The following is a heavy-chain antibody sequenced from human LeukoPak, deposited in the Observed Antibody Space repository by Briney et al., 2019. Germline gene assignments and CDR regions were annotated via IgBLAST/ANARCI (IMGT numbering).Heavy chain of an antibody. D-gene: IGHD3-10*01. J-gene: IGHJ4*02. Sequence: PGGSLRLSCAASGFTFSSYSMNWVRQAPGKGLEWVSSISSSSSYIYYADSVKGRFTISRDNAKNSLYLQMNSLRAEDTAVYYCARGRGGYFDYWGQGTLITVSS. V-gene: IGHV3-21*01. CDR1: GFTFSSYS. CDR3: ARGRGGYFDY. CDR2: ISSSSSYI.